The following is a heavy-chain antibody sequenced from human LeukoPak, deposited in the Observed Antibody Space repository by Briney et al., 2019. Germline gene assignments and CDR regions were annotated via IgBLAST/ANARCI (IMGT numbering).Heavy chain of an antibody. V-gene: IGHV3-30*02. CDR1: GFTFSSYG. CDR2: IRYDGSNK. Sequence: GGSLRLSCAASGFTFSSYGMHWVRQAPGKGLEWVAFIRYDGSNKYYADSVKGRFTIPRDNSKNTLYLQMNSLRAEDTAVYYCARDGATVTTWYFDYWGQGTLVTVSS. J-gene: IGHJ4*02. CDR3: ARDGATVTTWYFDY. D-gene: IGHD4-17*01.